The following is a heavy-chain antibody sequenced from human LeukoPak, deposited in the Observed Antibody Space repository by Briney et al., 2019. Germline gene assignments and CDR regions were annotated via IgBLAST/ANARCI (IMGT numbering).Heavy chain of an antibody. CDR3: ARRRRGSSGWLYFDY. D-gene: IGHD6-19*01. V-gene: IGHV5-51*01. J-gene: IGHJ4*02. CDR2: IYPGDSDT. Sequence: GESLKISCKGSGYSFTTYWIGWVRQMPGKGLEWMGIIYPGDSDTRYSPSFQGQVTISADKSISTAYLQWSSLKASDTAMYYCARRRRGSSGWLYFDYWGQGTLVTVSS. CDR1: GYSFTTYW.